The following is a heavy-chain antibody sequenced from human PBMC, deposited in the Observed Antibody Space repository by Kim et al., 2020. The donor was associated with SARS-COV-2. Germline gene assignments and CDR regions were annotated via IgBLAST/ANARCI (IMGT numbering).Heavy chain of an antibody. V-gene: IGHV3-30*01. D-gene: IGHD6-6*01. J-gene: IGHJ4*02. Sequence: KNDADSVKGRFTISRDDSKNTLYLQMNSLRAEDTAVYYCARVSEYGSSYDYWGQGTLVTVSS. CDR2: K. CDR3: ARVSEYGSSYDY.